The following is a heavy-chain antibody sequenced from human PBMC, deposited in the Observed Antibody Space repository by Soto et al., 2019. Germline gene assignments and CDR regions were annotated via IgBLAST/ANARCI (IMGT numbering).Heavy chain of an antibody. V-gene: IGHV3-30*18. Sequence: QVQLVESGGGVVQPGRSLRLSCAASGFTFSSYGMHWVRQAPGKGLEWVAVISNDGSNKYYADSVKGRFTISRDNSENTLDLQMKSLKAEDTAVYYCAKGSYGSGSYHMAVWGQGTTVTGSS. CDR1: GFTFSSYG. CDR3: AKGSYGSGSYHMAV. CDR2: ISNDGSNK. J-gene: IGHJ6*02. D-gene: IGHD3-10*01.